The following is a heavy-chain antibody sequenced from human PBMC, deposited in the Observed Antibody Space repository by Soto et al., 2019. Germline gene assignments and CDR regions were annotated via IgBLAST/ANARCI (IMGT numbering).Heavy chain of an antibody. CDR2: INAGNGNP. J-gene: IGHJ4*02. Sequence: GASVKVSCKASGYTFATYAIHWLRQAPGQRLEWMGWINAGNGNPRSSQRFQATVTLTRDTSANTAYMELSSLTSEDTAVYYCARGTNPTSFTLDNWGQGTLVTVSS. CDR3: ARGTNPTSFTLDN. CDR1: GYTFATYA. V-gene: IGHV1-3*01.